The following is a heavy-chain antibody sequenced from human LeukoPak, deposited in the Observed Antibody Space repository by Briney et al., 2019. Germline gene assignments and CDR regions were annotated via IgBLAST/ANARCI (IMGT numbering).Heavy chain of an antibody. D-gene: IGHD5-12*01. CDR3: ARELRFPLDY. Sequence: GASVKVSCKASGYTFTSYGISWVRQAPGQGLEWMGWISAYNGNTNYAQKFQGRVTMTRDTSISTAYMELSRLRSDDTAVYYCARELRFPLDYWGQGTLVTVSS. CDR1: GYTFTSYG. V-gene: IGHV1-18*01. CDR2: ISAYNGNT. J-gene: IGHJ4*02.